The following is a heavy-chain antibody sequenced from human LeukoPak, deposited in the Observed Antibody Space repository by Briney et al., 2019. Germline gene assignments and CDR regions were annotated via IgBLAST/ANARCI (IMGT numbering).Heavy chain of an antibody. D-gene: IGHD3-22*01. V-gene: IGHV4-4*07. CDR2: IYTSGST. J-gene: IGHJ4*02. CDR3: ARLYDSSGYFDY. CDR1: GRPMSSYY. Sequence: SETLSLTCTVSGRPMSSYYWSWIRQPAGKGLEWIGRIYTSGSTDYNPSLKSRVTMSVDTSKSQFSLKLSSVTAADTAVYYCARLYDSSGYFDYWGQGTLVTVSS.